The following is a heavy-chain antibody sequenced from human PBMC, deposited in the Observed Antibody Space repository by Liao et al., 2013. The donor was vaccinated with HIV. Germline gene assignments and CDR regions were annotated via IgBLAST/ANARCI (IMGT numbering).Heavy chain of an antibody. Sequence: QVQLQESGPGLVKPSQTLSLTCTVSGGSISSYHWSWIRQPAGKGLEWIGRIYTSGSTNYNPSLKSRVTISVDTSKNQFSLKLSSVTAADTAVYYCARTLEWLLYFDYWGQGTLVTVSS. J-gene: IGHJ4*02. CDR2: IYTSGST. D-gene: IGHD3-3*01. CDR1: GGSISSYH. V-gene: IGHV4-4*07. CDR3: ARTLEWLLYFDY.